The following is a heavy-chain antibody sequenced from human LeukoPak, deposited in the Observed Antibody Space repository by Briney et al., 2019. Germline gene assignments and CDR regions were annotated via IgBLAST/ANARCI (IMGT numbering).Heavy chain of an antibody. V-gene: IGHV4-39*01. J-gene: IGHJ6*03. CDR3: ASNGYCSSTSCNGLPYYYDMDV. Sequence: PSETLSLTCTVSGGSISSSSDYWGLIRQPPGKGLEWIGSIYYSGSTYYNPSLKSRVTISVDTSKNQFSLKLSSVTAADTAVYYCASNGYCSSTSCNGLPYYYDMDVWGKGTTVTVSS. CDR1: GGSISSSSDY. D-gene: IGHD2-2*03. CDR2: IYYSGST.